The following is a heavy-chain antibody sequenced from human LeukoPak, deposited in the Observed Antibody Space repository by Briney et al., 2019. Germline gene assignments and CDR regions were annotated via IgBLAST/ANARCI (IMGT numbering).Heavy chain of an antibody. CDR3: ARGEQRRRNDILIGYRLGY. J-gene: IGHJ4*02. D-gene: IGHD3-9*01. CDR2: MNPNSGNT. CDR1: GYTFTSYD. V-gene: IGHV1-8*01. Sequence: ASVKVSCKASGYTFTSYDINWVRQATGQGLEWMGWMNPNSGNTGYAQKFQGRVTMTRNTSISTAYMELSSLRSEDTAVYYCARGEQRRRNDILIGYRLGYWGRGTLVTVSS.